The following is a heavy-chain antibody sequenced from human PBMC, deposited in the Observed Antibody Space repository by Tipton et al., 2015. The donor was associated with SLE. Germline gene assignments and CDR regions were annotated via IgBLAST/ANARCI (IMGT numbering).Heavy chain of an antibody. J-gene: IGHJ1*01. D-gene: IGHD6-19*01. CDR2: ISKSSNTI. CDR3: ARGGATGGWYSEYFQH. Sequence: SLRLSCAASGFTFSSYGMHWVRQAPGKGLEWVSYISKSSNTIYFADSVKGRFTMSRDNANNSLYLQMNSLRAEDTAVYYCARGGATGGWYSEYFQHWGQGTLVTVSS. V-gene: IGHV3-48*01. CDR1: GFTFSSYG.